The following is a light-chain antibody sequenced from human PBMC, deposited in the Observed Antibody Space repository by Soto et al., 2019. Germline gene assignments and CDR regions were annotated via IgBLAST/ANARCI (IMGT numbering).Light chain of an antibody. CDR1: QSISNY. J-gene: IGKJ4*01. Sequence: EIVLTQSPATLSLSPGERATLSCRASQSISNYLAWYQQKPGLPPRLLIYDGSTRASGTPARFSGSGHGTDFTLTISSLQAEDFAVYYCQQRDNWPGLTFGGGTKVEI. CDR3: QQRDNWPGLT. CDR2: DGS. V-gene: IGKV3-11*01.